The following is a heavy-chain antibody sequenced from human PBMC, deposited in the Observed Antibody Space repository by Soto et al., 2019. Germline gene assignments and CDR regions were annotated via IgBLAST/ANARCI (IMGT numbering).Heavy chain of an antibody. V-gene: IGHV2-5*01. J-gene: IGHJ3*02. CDR3: AHRHELGSFDI. Sequence: SGPTLVNPTHTLTLTCTFSGSSLSTRAVGVGWIRQPPGKALEWLALIYWNDDKRYSPSLKNRLTITKDTSRNHVVLTMTNMDPVDTATYYCAHRHELGSFDIWGQGTKVTVSS. CDR1: GSSLSTRAVG. D-gene: IGHD1-26*01. CDR2: IYWNDDK.